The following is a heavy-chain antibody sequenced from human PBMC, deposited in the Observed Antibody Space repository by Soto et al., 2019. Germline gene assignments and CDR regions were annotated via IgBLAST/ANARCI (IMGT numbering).Heavy chain of an antibody. CDR2: IIPIFGTA. V-gene: IGHV1-69*01. CDR3: ARAGGGAYYYDSSGYPLGWFDP. CDR1: GGTFSSYA. D-gene: IGHD3-22*01. J-gene: IGHJ5*02. Sequence: QVQLVQSGAEVKKPGSSVKVSCKASGGTFSSYAISWVRQAPGQGLEWMGGIIPIFGTANYAQKFQGRVTITADESTITAYMELSSLRSEDTAVYYCARAGGGAYYYDSSGYPLGWFDPWGQGTLVTVSS.